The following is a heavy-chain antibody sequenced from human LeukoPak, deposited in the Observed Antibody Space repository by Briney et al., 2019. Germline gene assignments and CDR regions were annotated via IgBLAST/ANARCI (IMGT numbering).Heavy chain of an antibody. CDR3: ARDPYNSGSSYFDY. J-gene: IGHJ4*02. CDR1: GFRFSNYW. CDR2: IYSGGST. D-gene: IGHD3-10*01. V-gene: IGHV3-53*01. Sequence: GGSLRLSCATSGFRFSNYWMTWVRQAPGKGLEWVSAIYSGGSTFYADSVKGRFTISRDNSKNTLYLQMNSLRAEDTAVYYCARDPYNSGSSYFDYWGQGTLVTVSS.